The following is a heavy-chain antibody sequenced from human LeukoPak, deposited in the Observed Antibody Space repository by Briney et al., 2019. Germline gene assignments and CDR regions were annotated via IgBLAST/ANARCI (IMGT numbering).Heavy chain of an antibody. J-gene: IGHJ4*02. Sequence: SETLSLTCTVSGGSISYYYWGCIRQPAGRGLEWIGRVSSTENTNYNPSLRSRVTISPDKSKNQFSLKLTSVTAADTAVYYCARQSGGSYVYFDYWGQGALVTVSS. CDR1: GGSISYYY. CDR2: VSSTENT. V-gene: IGHV4-4*07. CDR3: ARQSGGSYVYFDY. D-gene: IGHD3-22*01.